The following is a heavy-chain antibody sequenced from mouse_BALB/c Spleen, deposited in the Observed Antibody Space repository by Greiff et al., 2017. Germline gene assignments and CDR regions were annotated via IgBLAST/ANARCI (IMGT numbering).Heavy chain of an antibody. CDR2: INPSNGGT. CDR1: GYTFTSYY. CDR3: TRQAPWFAY. J-gene: IGHJ3*01. V-gene: IGHV1S81*02. Sequence: VHLVESGAELVKPGASVKLSCKASGYTFTSYYMYWVKQRPGQGLEWIGEINPSNGGTNFNEKFKSKATLTVDKSSSTAYMQLSSLTSEDSAVYYCTRQAPWFAYWGQGTLVTVSA. D-gene: IGHD3-2*02.